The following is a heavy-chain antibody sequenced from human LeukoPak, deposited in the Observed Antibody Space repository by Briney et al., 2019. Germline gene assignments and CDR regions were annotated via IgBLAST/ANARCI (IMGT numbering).Heavy chain of an antibody. CDR2: ISSSSSYI. Sequence: GGSLRLSCAASGFTFSSYSMNWVRQAPGKGLEWVSSISSSSSYIYYADSVKGRFTISRDNAKNSLYLQMNSLRAEDTAVYYCARDQDSSVGFDAFDIWGQGTMVTVSS. V-gene: IGHV3-21*01. CDR3: ARDQDSSVGFDAFDI. D-gene: IGHD3-22*01. J-gene: IGHJ3*02. CDR1: GFTFSSYS.